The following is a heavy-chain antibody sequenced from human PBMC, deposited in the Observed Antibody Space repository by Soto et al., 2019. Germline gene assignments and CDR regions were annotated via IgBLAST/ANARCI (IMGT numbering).Heavy chain of an antibody. D-gene: IGHD6-13*01. CDR1: GFTFSSYA. J-gene: IGHJ5*02. CDR3: ARDVFIAASKSGWVDP. Sequence: QVQLVESGGGVVQPGRSLRLSCAASGFTFSSYAIHWVRQAPGKGLEWVAIISHDGSNKYYAESVKGRFTISRDNSKNTLYLQMNSLRADDTAVYICARDVFIAASKSGWVDPWGQGSLVTVSS. V-gene: IGHV3-30-3*01. CDR2: ISHDGSNK.